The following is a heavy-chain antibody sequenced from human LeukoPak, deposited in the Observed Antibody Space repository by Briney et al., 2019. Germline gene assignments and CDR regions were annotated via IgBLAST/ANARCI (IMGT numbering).Heavy chain of an antibody. CDR1: GGSISSGSYY. Sequence: SETLFLTCTVSGGSISSGSYYWSWIRQPAGKGLEWIGRIYTSGSTNYNPSLKSRVTISVDTSKNQFSLKLSSVTAADTAVYYCARAPEYYYGSGSYYNDYWGQGTLVTVSS. V-gene: IGHV4-61*02. D-gene: IGHD3-10*01. CDR2: IYTSGST. CDR3: ARAPEYYYGSGSYYNDY. J-gene: IGHJ4*02.